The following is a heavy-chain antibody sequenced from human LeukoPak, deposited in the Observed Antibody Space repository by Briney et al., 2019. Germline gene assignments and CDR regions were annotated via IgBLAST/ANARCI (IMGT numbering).Heavy chain of an antibody. CDR3: ATTLRGYSYGSFDY. CDR2: IIPIFGTA. D-gene: IGHD5-18*01. CDR1: GGPFSSYA. J-gene: IGHJ4*02. V-gene: IGHV1-69*13. Sequence: SVKVSCKASGGPFSSYAFTWVRQAPGQGLEWMGGIIPIFGTANYAQKFQGRVTITADESTSTAYMELSSLRSEDTAVYYCATTLRGYSYGSFDYWGQGTLVTVSS.